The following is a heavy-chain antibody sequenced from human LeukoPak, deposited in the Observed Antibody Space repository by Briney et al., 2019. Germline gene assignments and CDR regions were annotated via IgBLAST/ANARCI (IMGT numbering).Heavy chain of an antibody. D-gene: IGHD4-17*01. CDR1: GFTFSSYS. Sequence: KPGGSLRLSCAASGFTFSSYSMNWVRQAPGKGLEWVSSISSSSSYIYYADSVKGRFTISRDNAKNSLYLQMNSLRAEDTAVYYCARDSLDDYGDNNWFDPWGQGTLVTVSS. CDR3: ARDSLDDYGDNNWFDP. J-gene: IGHJ5*02. V-gene: IGHV3-21*01. CDR2: ISSSSSYI.